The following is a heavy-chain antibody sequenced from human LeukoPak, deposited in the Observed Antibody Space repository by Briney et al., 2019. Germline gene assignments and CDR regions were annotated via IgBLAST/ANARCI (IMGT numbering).Heavy chain of an antibody. Sequence: PGGSLRLSCAASGFTFSSYAMSWVRQAPGKGLEWVSAISGSGGSTYYADSVKGRFTISRDNSKNTLYLQMNSLRAEDTAVYYCAKDSVELRYFDWLLLSHYFDYWGQGTLVTVSS. V-gene: IGHV3-23*01. CDR1: GFTFSSYA. J-gene: IGHJ4*02. D-gene: IGHD3-9*01. CDR2: ISGSGGST. CDR3: AKDSVELRYFDWLLLSHYFDY.